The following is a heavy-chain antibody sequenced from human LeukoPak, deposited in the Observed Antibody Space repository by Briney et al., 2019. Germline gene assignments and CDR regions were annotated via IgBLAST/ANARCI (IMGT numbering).Heavy chain of an antibody. Sequence: ASVKVSCKASGYTFTSYYMHWVRQAPGQGLGWMGIINPTGGSTSYAQKFQGRVTMTRDTSTSTDYMELSSLTYEDTAVYYCARDVSSTSSWWFDPWGQGTLVIVSS. J-gene: IGHJ5*02. D-gene: IGHD2-2*01. CDR3: ARDVSSTSSWWFDP. CDR1: GYTFTSYY. V-gene: IGHV1-46*01. CDR2: INPTGGST.